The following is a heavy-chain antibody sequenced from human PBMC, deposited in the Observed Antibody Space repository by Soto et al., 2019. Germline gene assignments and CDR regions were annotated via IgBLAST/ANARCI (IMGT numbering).Heavy chain of an antibody. J-gene: IGHJ5*02. Sequence: KASETLSLTCTVSGGSVSSGSYYWSWIRQPPGKGLEWIGYIYYSGSTNYNPSLKSRVTISVDTSKNQFSLKLSSVTAADTAVYYCARALVVPAAIPRMRFDPWGQGTLVTVS. CDR3: ARALVVPAAIPRMRFDP. V-gene: IGHV4-61*01. CDR2: IYYSGST. CDR1: GGSVSSGSYY. D-gene: IGHD2-2*02.